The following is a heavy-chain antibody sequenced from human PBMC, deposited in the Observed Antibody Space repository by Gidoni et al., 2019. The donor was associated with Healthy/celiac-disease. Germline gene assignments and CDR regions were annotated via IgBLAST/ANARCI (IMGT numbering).Heavy chain of an antibody. D-gene: IGHD3-10*01. J-gene: IGHJ5*02. CDR2: IYYSGST. CDR1: GGSISRSSYY. V-gene: IGHV4-39*01. CDR3: ARQRGSGSYRLDWFDP. Sequence: QLQLQESGPGLVKPSETLSLTCTVSGGSISRSSYYWGWIRQPPGKGLEWIGSIYYSGSTYYNPSLKSRVTISVDTSKNQFSLKLSSVTAADTAVYYCARQRGSGSYRLDWFDPWGQGTLVTVSS.